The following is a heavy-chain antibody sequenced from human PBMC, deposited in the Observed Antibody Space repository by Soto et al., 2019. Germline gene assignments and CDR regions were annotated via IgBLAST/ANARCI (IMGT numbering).Heavy chain of an antibody. Sequence: EVQLVESGGGLVQPGRSLRLSCAASGFTFDDYAMHWVRQAPGKGLEWVAGISWNSGTIVYADSVKGRFTISRDNAKNYLYLQMNRLRGEDTALYYCAKYRRGGSSSSRYYYGLDVWGQGTTVTVSS. D-gene: IGHD6-13*01. V-gene: IGHV3-9*01. CDR1: GFTFDDYA. CDR3: AKYRRGGSSSSRYYYGLDV. J-gene: IGHJ6*02. CDR2: ISWNSGTI.